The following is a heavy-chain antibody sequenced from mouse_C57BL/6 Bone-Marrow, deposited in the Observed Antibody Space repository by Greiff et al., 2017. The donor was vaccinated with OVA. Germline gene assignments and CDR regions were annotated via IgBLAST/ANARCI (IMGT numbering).Heavy chain of an antibody. CDR3: ARHEDGYYASFFDY. CDR2: IYPGDGDT. V-gene: IGHV1-82*01. Sequence: QVQLKESGPELVKPGASVKISCKASGYAFSSSWMNWVKQRPGKGLEWIGRIYPGDGDTSYNGKFTGKATLTADKSSSTAYMQLSSLTSEDSAVYVCARHEDGYYASFFDYWGQGTTLTVSS. D-gene: IGHD2-3*01. J-gene: IGHJ2*01. CDR1: GYAFSSSW.